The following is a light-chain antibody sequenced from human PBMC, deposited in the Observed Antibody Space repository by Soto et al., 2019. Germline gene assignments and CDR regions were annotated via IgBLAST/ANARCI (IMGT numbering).Light chain of an antibody. CDR2: GNT. Sequence: QSVLTQPPSVSGAPGQRVTISCIGSSSNIGAGYDVHWYRQLPGTAPKLLIFGNTNRPSGVPNRFSGSKSGTSASLAITGLQADDEADYYCCSYARGSRAFGGGTKLTVL. V-gene: IGLV1-40*01. CDR1: SSNIGAGYD. J-gene: IGLJ3*02. CDR3: CSYARGSRA.